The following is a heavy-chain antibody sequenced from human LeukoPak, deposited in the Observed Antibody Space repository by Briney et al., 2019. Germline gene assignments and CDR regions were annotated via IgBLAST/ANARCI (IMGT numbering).Heavy chain of an antibody. CDR1: GYTFTTYN. V-gene: IGHV1-18*01. D-gene: IGHD3-10*01. CDR2: ISGYNGNT. CDR3: ARSPTYGAYYYYYMDV. Sequence: ASVKVSCKASGYTFTTYNINWVRQAPGQGLEWMGWISGYNGNTNYAQKFQGRVTITADKSTSTAYMELSSLRSEDTAVYYCARSPTYGAYYYYYMDVWGKGTTVTVSS. J-gene: IGHJ6*03.